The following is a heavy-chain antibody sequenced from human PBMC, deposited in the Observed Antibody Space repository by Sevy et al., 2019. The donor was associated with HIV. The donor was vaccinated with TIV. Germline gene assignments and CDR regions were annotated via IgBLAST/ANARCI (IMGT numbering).Heavy chain of an antibody. CDR1: RFTFSGYA. Sequence: GGSLRLSCAASRFTFSGYAMHWVRQAPGQGLKWVAAISYDGSIKYYADSVKGRFTISRDKSKNTLYLQMNSLRAEDTAVYYCAKDTGYSSDWYAIAFYFDYWGQGTLVTVSS. V-gene: IGHV3-30*18. D-gene: IGHD6-13*01. J-gene: IGHJ4*02. CDR2: ISYDGSIK. CDR3: AKDTGYSSDWYAIAFYFDY.